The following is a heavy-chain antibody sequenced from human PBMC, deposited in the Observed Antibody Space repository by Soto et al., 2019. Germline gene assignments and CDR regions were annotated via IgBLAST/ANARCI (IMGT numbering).Heavy chain of an antibody. V-gene: IGHV3-21*01. J-gene: IGHJ6*02. CDR3: ARDGVVVVPAAKGIAALSGDYYYYGMDV. CDR2: ISSSSSYI. D-gene: IGHD2-2*01. Sequence: GGSLRLSCAASGFTFSSYSMNWVRQAPGKGLEWVSSISSSSSYIYYADSVKGRFTISRDNAKNSLYLQMNSLRAKDTAVDYCARDGVVVVPAAKGIAALSGDYYYYGMDVWGQGTTVTVSS. CDR1: GFTFSSYS.